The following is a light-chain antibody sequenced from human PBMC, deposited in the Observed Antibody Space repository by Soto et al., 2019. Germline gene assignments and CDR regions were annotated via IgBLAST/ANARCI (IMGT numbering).Light chain of an antibody. Sequence: QSVLTQPPSGSGAPGQRVTISCTGTSSNIGAGYDVHWYQQFPGTAPKLLIYGNRNRPSGVPDRFSGSKSGTSASLAITGLQAEDEATYYCQSCDSSLRGSGVLGTGTKVTVL. CDR2: GNR. J-gene: IGLJ1*01. V-gene: IGLV1-40*01. CDR3: QSCDSSLRGSGV. CDR1: SSNIGAGYD.